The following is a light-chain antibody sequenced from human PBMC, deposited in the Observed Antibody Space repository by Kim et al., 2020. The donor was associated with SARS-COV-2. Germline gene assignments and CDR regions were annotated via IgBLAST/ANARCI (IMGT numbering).Light chain of an antibody. J-gene: IGKJ4*01. V-gene: IGKV1-39*01. CDR1: QTIGSY. CDR3: QQSYGSTLT. Sequence: GDRVTITCRASQTIGSYVNWYQQKPGKAPKVLIYAASNLQSGVPSRFSGSGSGRDFTLTISSLQPEDTATYYCQQSYGSTLTFG. CDR2: AAS.